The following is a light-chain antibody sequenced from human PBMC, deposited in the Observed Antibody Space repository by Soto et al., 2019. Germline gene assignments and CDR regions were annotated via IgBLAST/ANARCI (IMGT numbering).Light chain of an antibody. CDR3: SSYAGSNNLV. CDR2: DVS. Sequence: QSALTQPRSVSASPGQSVTISCTGTNSNFVDYNYVSWYQHHPGKAPKLIICDVSERPSGVPDRFSGSKSGNTASLTISGLQAEDEADYYCSSYAGSNNLVFGGGTKLTVL. V-gene: IGLV2-11*01. CDR1: NSNFVDYNY. J-gene: IGLJ2*01.